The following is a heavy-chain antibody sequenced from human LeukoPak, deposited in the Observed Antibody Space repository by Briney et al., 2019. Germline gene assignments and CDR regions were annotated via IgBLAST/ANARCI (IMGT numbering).Heavy chain of an antibody. CDR2: ISYDGSNK. V-gene: IGHV3-30-3*01. Sequence: PGGSLRLSCAASGFTFSSYAMHWVRQAPGKGLEWVAVISYDGSNKYYADSVKGRFTISRDNAKNTLYLQINSLRAEDTAVYYCGRDPMYCGDDCRRFDYWGQGTLVTVSS. J-gene: IGHJ4*02. CDR3: GRDPMYCGDDCRRFDY. D-gene: IGHD2-21*02. CDR1: GFTFSSYA.